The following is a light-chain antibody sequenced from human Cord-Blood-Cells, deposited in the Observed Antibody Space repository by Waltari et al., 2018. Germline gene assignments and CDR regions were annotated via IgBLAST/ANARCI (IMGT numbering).Light chain of an antibody. J-gene: IGKJ4*01. V-gene: IGKV3-15*01. CDR2: GAS. Sequence: EIVMTLSPATLSVSPGERATLSCRASQSVSSNLAWYQQKPGQAPRLLIYGASTRATGSPARFSGSGSGTEFTRTISSLQSEDFAVYYCQQYNNWPPLTFGGGTKVEIK. CDR1: QSVSSN. CDR3: QQYNNWPPLT.